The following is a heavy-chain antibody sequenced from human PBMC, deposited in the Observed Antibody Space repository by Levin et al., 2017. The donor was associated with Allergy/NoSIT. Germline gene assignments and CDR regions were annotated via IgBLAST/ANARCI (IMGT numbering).Heavy chain of an antibody. CDR3: AKDLEGSGYDWRNDAFDI. D-gene: IGHD5-12*01. CDR1: GFTFSSYA. Sequence: LSLTCAASGFTFSSYAMSWVRQAPGKGLEWVSAISGSGGSTYYADSVKGRFTISRDNSKNTLYLQMNSLRAEDTAVYYCAKDLEGSGYDWRNDAFDIWGQGTMVTVSS. J-gene: IGHJ3*02. CDR2: ISGSGGST. V-gene: IGHV3-23*01.